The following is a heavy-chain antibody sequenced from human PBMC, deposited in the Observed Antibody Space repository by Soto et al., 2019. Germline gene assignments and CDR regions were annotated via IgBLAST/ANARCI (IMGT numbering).Heavy chain of an antibody. CDR2: LYNSGNT. D-gene: IGHD3-16*01. V-gene: IGHV4-59*02. CDR3: AASLRPVMITPYGYPQCSFDN. J-gene: IGHJ4*02. Sequence: SETLSLTCSVSGVSVTDFYWSWIRQSPGKGLESIGYLYNSGNTNYNPSLESRVTISVDTSKNQFSLSLRSVTAADTAVYFCAASLRPVMITPYGYPQCSFDNWGQGSLVTVSS. CDR1: GVSVTDFY.